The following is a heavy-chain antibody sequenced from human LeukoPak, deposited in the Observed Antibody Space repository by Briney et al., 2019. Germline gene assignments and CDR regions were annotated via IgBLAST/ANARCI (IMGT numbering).Heavy chain of an antibody. CDR3: AREVGAAAFDY. J-gene: IGHJ4*02. CDR1: GGSISSYY. V-gene: IGHV4-59*12. Sequence: SETLSLTCTVSGGSISSYYWSWIRQPPGKGLEWIGYIYYSGSTNYNPSLKSRVTISVDTSKNQFSLKLSSVTAADTAVYYCAREVGAAAFDYWGQGTLVIVSS. D-gene: IGHD1-26*01. CDR2: IYYSGST.